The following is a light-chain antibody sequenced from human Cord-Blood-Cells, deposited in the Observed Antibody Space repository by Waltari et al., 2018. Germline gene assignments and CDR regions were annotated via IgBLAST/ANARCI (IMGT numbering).Light chain of an antibody. J-gene: IGKJ4*01. CDR1: QGISSY. Sequence: DIQSTQSPSFLSASVGDRATLTCRASQGISSYLAWYQQKPGKAPKLLIYAASTLQSGVPSRFSGSGSGTEFTLTISSLQPEDFATYYCQQLNSYPLTFGGGTKVEIK. CDR3: QQLNSYPLT. V-gene: IGKV1-9*01. CDR2: AAS.